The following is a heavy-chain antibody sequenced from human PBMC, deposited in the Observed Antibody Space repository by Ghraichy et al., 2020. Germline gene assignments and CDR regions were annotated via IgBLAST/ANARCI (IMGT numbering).Heavy chain of an antibody. CDR3: ARGEPEMFTTFSGIPESFDY. CDR2: ISSSSRPI. D-gene: IGHD1-1*01. Sequence: GGSLRLSCAASGFTFSSYSMNWVRQAPGKGLEWVSYISSSSRPIYYADSVKGRFTISRDNAKNSLYLQMNSLRAEDTAVYYCARGEPEMFTTFSGIPESFDYWGQGTLVTVSS. CDR1: GFTFSSYS. V-gene: IGHV3-48*01. J-gene: IGHJ4*02.